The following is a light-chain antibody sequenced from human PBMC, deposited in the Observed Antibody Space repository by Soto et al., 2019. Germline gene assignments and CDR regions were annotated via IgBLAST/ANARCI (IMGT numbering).Light chain of an antibody. J-gene: IGKJ1*01. CDR2: KAS. CDR3: QQYNSFQGT. V-gene: IGKV1-5*03. CDR1: QSISSW. Sequence: DIQMTQSPSTLSASVGDRVTITCRASQSISSWLAWYQQKPGKAPKLLIYKASNLQSGVPSRFRGSGSGTEFTLTISSLQPDDFATYYCQQYNSFQGTFGQGTRVEIK.